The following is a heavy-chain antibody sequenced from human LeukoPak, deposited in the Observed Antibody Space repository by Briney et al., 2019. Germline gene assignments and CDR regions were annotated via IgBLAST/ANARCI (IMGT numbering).Heavy chain of an antibody. Sequence: GRSLRLSCVGSGFTFDDYAMHWVRHAPGKGLEWVSGISWNSGRGGYADSVKGRFTISRDNAKTSLYLQMNSLRAEDMALYYCAKGPDYDILTPIDYWGQGTLVTVSS. J-gene: IGHJ4*02. CDR3: AKGPDYDILTPIDY. CDR1: GFTFDDYA. D-gene: IGHD3-9*01. CDR2: ISWNSGRG. V-gene: IGHV3-9*03.